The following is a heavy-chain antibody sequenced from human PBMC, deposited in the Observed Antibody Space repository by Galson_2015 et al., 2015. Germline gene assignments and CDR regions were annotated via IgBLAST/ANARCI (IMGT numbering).Heavy chain of an antibody. CDR1: GFNFSNYW. Sequence: SLRLSCAASGFNFSNYWMSWVRQAPGKGLEWVANIKHDGSDKYYVDSVKGRFTISRDNAKNSLYLQMNSLRAEDTAVYYCASWRTVTSPYYFDYWGQGTLVTVSS. J-gene: IGHJ4*02. CDR3: ASWRTVTSPYYFDY. V-gene: IGHV3-7*01. D-gene: IGHD4-17*01. CDR2: IKHDGSDK.